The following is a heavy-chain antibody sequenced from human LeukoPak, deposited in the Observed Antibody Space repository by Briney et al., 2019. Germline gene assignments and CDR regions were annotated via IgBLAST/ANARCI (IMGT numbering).Heavy chain of an antibody. V-gene: IGHV4-34*01. CDR1: GGTFSGNY. CDR3: ARRRGGYLKSGHFDY. D-gene: IGHD3-22*01. J-gene: IGHJ4*02. Sequence: SETLSLTCAVYGGTFSGNYWNWIRQTPGKGLEWIGEINDSERTTYNPSLKRRVTISVDTSKNQFSLKLSSVTAADTATYYCARRRGGYLKSGHFDYWGQGTLVTVSS. CDR2: INDSERT.